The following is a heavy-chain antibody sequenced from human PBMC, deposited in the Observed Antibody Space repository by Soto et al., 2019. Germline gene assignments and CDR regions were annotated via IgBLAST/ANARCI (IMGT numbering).Heavy chain of an antibody. V-gene: IGHV3-64*01. J-gene: IGHJ4*02. Sequence: EVQLVESGGGLVQPGGSLRLSCAASGFTFSSYAMHWVRQAPGKGLEYVSAISSNGGSTYYANSVKGRLTISRDNTKHTLYLQMGSLRAEDMAVYYSARRPGSYFDYWCQGNLVTVSS. CDR1: GFTFSSYA. CDR3: ARRPGSYFDY. CDR2: ISSNGGST.